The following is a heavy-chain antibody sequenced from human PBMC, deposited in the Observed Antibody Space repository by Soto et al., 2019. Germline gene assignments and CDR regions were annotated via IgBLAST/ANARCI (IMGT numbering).Heavy chain of an antibody. CDR1: GGVFSNYA. J-gene: IGHJ1*01. CDR3: ARRIHYIRTGYDFEH. D-gene: IGHD3-16*01. CDR2: VLPLLGKP. Sequence: QVQLVQSGAEVRKPGSSVKVSCKASGGVFSNYAITWARQAPGEGLEWVGGVLPLLGKPNYASKFQGRVTVTAVEATTAGNMALKTPTSSDASMYYFARRIHYIRTGYDFEHWCQGTLVTV. V-gene: IGHV1-69*01.